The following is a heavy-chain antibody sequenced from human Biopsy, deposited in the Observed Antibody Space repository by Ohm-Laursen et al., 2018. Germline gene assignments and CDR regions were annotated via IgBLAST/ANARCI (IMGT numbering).Heavy chain of an antibody. D-gene: IGHD4-11*01. CDR2: IYYSVMT. V-gene: IGHV4-61*08. Sequence: GTLSLTCTVSSGSISSGGSFWSWIRQPPGKGREWIGHIYYSVMTNYNPSLQSRVSISVDTSRNQVSLTLSSVTAADTAVYYCARDSGILNYGNFKYYHYYGMDVWGQGTKVTVSS. J-gene: IGHJ6*02. CDR1: SGSISSGGSF. CDR3: ARDSGILNYGNFKYYHYYGMDV.